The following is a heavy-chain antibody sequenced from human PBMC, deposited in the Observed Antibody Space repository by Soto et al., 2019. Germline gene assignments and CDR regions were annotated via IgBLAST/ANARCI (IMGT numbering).Heavy chain of an antibody. CDR2: FNSYNLQT. CDR1: CYTFTNYG. V-gene: IGHV1-18*01. CDR3: ARTRGSYTAVDY. Sequence: ASVKVSCKSPCYTFTNYGSSWVRKAPGQSLQWMGWFNSYNLQTEYAQKCQGRVTMITDTSRSIVYMEMRRMRSDDTAVYYCARTRGSYTAVDYWGQGILVTVSS. D-gene: IGHD1-26*01. J-gene: IGHJ4*02.